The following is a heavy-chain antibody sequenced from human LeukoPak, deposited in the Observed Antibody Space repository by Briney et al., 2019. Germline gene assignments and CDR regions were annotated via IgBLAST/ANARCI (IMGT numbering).Heavy chain of an antibody. CDR2: INPNSGGT. CDR1: GYTFTGYY. V-gene: IGHV1-2*02. Sequence: ATVKVSCKAAGYTFTGYYMHWVRQAPGQGLEWMGWINPNSGGTNYAQKFQGRVTMTRDTSISTAYMELSRLRSEDTAVYYCARGPARYCSGGSCRKPNWFDPWGQGTLVTVSS. D-gene: IGHD2-15*01. CDR3: ARGPARYCSGGSCRKPNWFDP. J-gene: IGHJ5*02.